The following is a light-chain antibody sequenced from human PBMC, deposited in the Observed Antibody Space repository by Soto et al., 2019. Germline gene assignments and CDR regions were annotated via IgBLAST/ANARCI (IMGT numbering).Light chain of an antibody. V-gene: IGKV3D-20*02. CDR2: GAS. Sequence: ENVLKQSPGTLSLSPGEGATLSCRASQSVTKNFLAWYQQNPGQDPRLLIYGASTRATGVPPRFSGSRSGTEFTLTISSLEPEELALYDCQQRSNWPITVGQLTRLEV. CDR1: QSVTKNF. CDR3: QQRSNWPIT. J-gene: IGKJ5*01.